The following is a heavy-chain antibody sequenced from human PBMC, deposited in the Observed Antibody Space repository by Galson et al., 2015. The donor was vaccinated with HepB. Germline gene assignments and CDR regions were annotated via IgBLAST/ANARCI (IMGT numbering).Heavy chain of an antibody. J-gene: IGHJ6*02. CDR1: GYSFTSYW. V-gene: IGHV5-51*01. Sequence: QSGAEVKKPGESLKISCKGSGYSFTSYWIGWVRQMPGKGLEWMGIIYPGDSDTRYSPSFQGQVTISADKSISTAYLQWSSLKASDTAMYYCARLPFFYGSGSSPSPHYGMDVWGQGTTVTVSS. D-gene: IGHD3-10*01. CDR3: ARLPFFYGSGSSPSPHYGMDV. CDR2: IYPGDSDT.